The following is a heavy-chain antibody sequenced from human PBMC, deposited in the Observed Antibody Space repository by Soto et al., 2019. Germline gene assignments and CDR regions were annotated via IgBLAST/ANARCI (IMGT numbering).Heavy chain of an antibody. CDR2: FYYSGSP. V-gene: IGHV4-39*01. J-gene: IGHJ4*02. CDR3: ARSEFDGLFPLNF. Sequence: KTSETLSLTCTVSGGSISSSIYYWGWIRQPPGKELEWIGSFYYSGSPYYNPSLKSRVTISVDTSKNQFSLKLSSLTAADTAIYYCARSEFDGLFPLNFWGQGTLVTVSS. CDR1: GGSISSSIYY. D-gene: IGHD3-10*01.